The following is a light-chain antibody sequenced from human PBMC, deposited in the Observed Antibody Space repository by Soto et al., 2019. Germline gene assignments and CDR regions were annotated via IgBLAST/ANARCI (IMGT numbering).Light chain of an antibody. J-gene: IGLJ1*01. Sequence: QSVLTQPRSVSGSPGQSVTISCTGTSGDVGDYNYVSWYQHHAGTAPKLIIYDVTKRPSGVPHRFSGSKSGITASLTISCLQADDEADYYCCSYADIYTYVFGTGTKLTVL. CDR3: CSYADIYTYV. CDR1: SGDVGDYNY. CDR2: DVT. V-gene: IGLV2-11*01.